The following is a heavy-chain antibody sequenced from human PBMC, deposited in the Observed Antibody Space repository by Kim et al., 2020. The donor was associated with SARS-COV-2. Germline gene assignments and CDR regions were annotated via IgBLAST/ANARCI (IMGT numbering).Heavy chain of an antibody. CDR3: ARDGHSDWYGDWFDP. CDR2: IYYSGST. J-gene: IGHJ5*02. D-gene: IGHD6-19*01. CDR1: GGSISSSSYY. V-gene: IGHV4-39*07. Sequence: SETLSLTCTVSGGSISSSSYYWGWIRQPPGKGLEWIGSIYYSGSTYYNPSLKSRVTISVDTSKNQFSLKLSSVTAADTAVYYCARDGHSDWYGDWFDPWGQGTLVTVSS.